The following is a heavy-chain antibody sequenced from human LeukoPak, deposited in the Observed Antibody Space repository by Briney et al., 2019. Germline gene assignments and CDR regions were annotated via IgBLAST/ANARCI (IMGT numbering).Heavy chain of an antibody. Sequence: ASVKVSCKASGYPFTSYGISWVRQAPGQGLEWMGWISAYNGNTNYAQKLQGRVTMTTDTSTSTAYMALRRLRSDDTAVYYCARALEPYYYDSSGYYLDDYWGQGTLVTVSS. V-gene: IGHV1-18*01. CDR2: ISAYNGNT. CDR3: ARALEPYYYDSSGYYLDDY. J-gene: IGHJ4*02. D-gene: IGHD3-22*01. CDR1: GYPFTSYG.